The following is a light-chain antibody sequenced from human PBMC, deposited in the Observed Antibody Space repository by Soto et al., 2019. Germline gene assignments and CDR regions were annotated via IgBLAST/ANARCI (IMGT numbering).Light chain of an antibody. Sequence: DIQMTQSPSSLSASVGGRVTITCRASQGIGNYLVWYQQKPGKVPKLLIFTSTLQSGVPSRFSGSGSGTDFTLTISSLQPEDVATYYCQNYNTAPFTFGPGTKVDIK. CDR3: QNYNTAPFT. CDR1: QGIGNY. V-gene: IGKV1-27*01. CDR2: TS. J-gene: IGKJ3*01.